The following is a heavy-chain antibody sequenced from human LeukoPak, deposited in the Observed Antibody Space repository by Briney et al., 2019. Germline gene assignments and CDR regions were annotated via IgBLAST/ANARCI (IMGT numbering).Heavy chain of an antibody. CDR1: GDSIRRRSYY. J-gene: IGHJ4*02. V-gene: IGHV4-39*01. Sequence: SETLSLTCSVSGDSIRRRSYYWGWIRQPPGKGLEWIGSIYYSGSTYYNPSLKSRVTISIDTSKSQLSLNLTSVTAADTAVYFCVDDSTGYYYFDYWGQGTLVTVSS. CDR3: VDDSTGYYYFDY. CDR2: IYYSGST. D-gene: IGHD3-9*01.